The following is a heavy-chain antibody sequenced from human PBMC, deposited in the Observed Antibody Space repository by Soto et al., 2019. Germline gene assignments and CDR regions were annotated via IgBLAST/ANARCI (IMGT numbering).Heavy chain of an antibody. CDR3: ARPQNWNDWSYNWFDP. V-gene: IGHV1-2*02. Sequence: QVQLVQSGAEVKKPGASVKVSCKASGYTFTGYYMHWVRQAPGQGLEWMGWINPNSGGTNYAQKLQGRVTMTRDTSISTAYMELSRLRSDDTAVYYCARPQNWNDWSYNWFDPWGQGTLVTVSS. CDR2: INPNSGGT. CDR1: GYTFTGYY. J-gene: IGHJ5*02. D-gene: IGHD1-1*01.